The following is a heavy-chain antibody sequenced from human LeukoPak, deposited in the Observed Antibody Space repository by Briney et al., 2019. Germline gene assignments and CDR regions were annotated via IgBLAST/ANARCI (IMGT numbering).Heavy chain of an antibody. J-gene: IGHJ4*02. Sequence: GGSLKLLRAASGFTFSSYGMHWVGQAPGKGLEWVAVIWYDGSNKYYADSVKGRFTISRDNSKNTLYLQMNSLRAEDTAVYYCARDLLAGQFDYWGQGSLVTVSS. CDR1: GFTFSSYG. CDR3: ARDLLAGQFDY. D-gene: IGHD3-9*01. CDR2: IWYDGSNK. V-gene: IGHV3-33*01.